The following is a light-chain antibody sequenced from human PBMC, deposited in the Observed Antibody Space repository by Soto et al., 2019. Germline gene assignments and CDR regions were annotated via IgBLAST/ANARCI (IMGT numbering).Light chain of an antibody. Sequence: QSALTQPASVSRSPGQSITISCTGTSSDVGGYNYVSWYQQHPGKASKLMIYEVSNRPSGVSNRFSGSKSGNTASLTISGLQAEDEADYYCSSYTSSSPLYVFGTGTKVTVL. CDR2: EVS. J-gene: IGLJ1*01. CDR1: SSDVGGYNY. V-gene: IGLV2-14*01. CDR3: SSYTSSSPLYV.